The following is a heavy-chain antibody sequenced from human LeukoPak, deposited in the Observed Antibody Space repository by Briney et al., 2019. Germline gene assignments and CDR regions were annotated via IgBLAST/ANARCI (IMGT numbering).Heavy chain of an antibody. CDR3: ARDRLTDY. CDR2: VSTTGGST. CDR1: GFTFSSYV. Sequence: PGGSLRLSCAASGFTFSSYVMSWVRQAPGKGLEWVSTVSTTGGSTYYADSVKGRFTISRDNSKNTLYLQMNSLRAEDTAVYYCARDRLTDYWGQGTLVTVSS. D-gene: IGHD2-8*01. V-gene: IGHV3-23*01. J-gene: IGHJ4*02.